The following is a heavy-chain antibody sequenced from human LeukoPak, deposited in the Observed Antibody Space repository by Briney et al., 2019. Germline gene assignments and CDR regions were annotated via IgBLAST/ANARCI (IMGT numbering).Heavy chain of an antibody. CDR2: INPDSGVT. CDR1: GYTFTGYF. D-gene: IGHD1-26*01. CDR3: ASRELGY. Sequence: GALVKVSCKTSGYTFTGYFMHWVRQAPGQGLEWLGWINPDSGVTKYAQKFQGRVTMTRDTSISTAYMELSRLRSDDTAVYYCASRELGYWGQGTLVTVSS. J-gene: IGHJ4*02. V-gene: IGHV1-2*02.